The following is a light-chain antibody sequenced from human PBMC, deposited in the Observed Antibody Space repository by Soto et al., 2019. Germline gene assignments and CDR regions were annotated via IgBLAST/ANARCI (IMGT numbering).Light chain of an antibody. Sequence: ENVLTQSPATLSLSPGERATLSCRASQSVSSSLAWFQQKPGQPPRLLMYDVSNRATGIPARFSGSGSGTDFTLTISSLEPEDFAVYYCQHRAPWPPVITFGQGTRLEIK. V-gene: IGKV3-11*01. CDR2: DVS. CDR1: QSVSSS. J-gene: IGKJ5*01. CDR3: QHRAPWPPVIT.